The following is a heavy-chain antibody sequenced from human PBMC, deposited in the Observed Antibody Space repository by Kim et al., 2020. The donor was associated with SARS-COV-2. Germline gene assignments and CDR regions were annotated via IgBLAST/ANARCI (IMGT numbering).Heavy chain of an antibody. Sequence: ASVKVSCKVSGYTLTELSMHWVRQAPGKGLEWMGGFDPEDGETIYAQKFQGRVTMTEDTSTDTAYMELSSLRSEDTAVYYCATVKRGDGRTVAGFRDAFDIWGQGTMVTVSS. J-gene: IGHJ3*02. CDR3: ATVKRGDGRTVAGFRDAFDI. D-gene: IGHD6-19*01. CDR2: FDPEDGET. V-gene: IGHV1-24*01. CDR1: GYTLTELS.